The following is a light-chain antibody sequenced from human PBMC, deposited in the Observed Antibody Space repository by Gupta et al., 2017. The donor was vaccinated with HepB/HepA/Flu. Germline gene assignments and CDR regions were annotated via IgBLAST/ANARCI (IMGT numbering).Light chain of an antibody. J-gene: IGLJ2*01. V-gene: IGLV3-9*01. CDR1: NIGRKN. CDR3: QVWDSNNVK. Sequence: SSALTQPLSVSVAPGQTATTTCGGDNIGRKNVHWYQPRPGQGPVLVIYRDDNRPTGSPGRFSGSSSGSTATLTIGRAQEGDEADYYLQVWDSNNVKFGGGTKLTVL. CDR2: RDD.